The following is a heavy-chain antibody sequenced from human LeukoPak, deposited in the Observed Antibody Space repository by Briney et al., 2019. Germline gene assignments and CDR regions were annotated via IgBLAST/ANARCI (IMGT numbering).Heavy chain of an antibody. Sequence: SVKVSCKASGGTFSSYAISWVRQAPGQGLEWMGGIIPIFGTANYAQKFQGRVTITADESTSTAYMELSSLRSEDTAVYYCARSGSYQPLALSPEYHYGMDVWGQGTTVTVSS. D-gene: IGHD1-26*01. V-gene: IGHV1-69*13. CDR2: IIPIFGTA. CDR1: GGTFSSYA. CDR3: ARSGSYQPLALSPEYHYGMDV. J-gene: IGHJ6*02.